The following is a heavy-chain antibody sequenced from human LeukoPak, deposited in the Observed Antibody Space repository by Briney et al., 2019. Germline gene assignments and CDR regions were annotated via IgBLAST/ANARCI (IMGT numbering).Heavy chain of an antibody. J-gene: IGHJ4*02. Sequence: ASVKVSCKASGYTFTGYYMHWVRQAPGQGLEWMGWINPNSGGTNYAQKFQGRVTMTRDTSISTAYMELSRLRSDDTAVYYCARDPAEYYDFWSGYYFDYWGQGTLVTVSS. CDR1: GYTFTGYY. D-gene: IGHD3-3*01. CDR3: ARDPAEYYDFWSGYYFDY. V-gene: IGHV1-2*02. CDR2: INPNSGGT.